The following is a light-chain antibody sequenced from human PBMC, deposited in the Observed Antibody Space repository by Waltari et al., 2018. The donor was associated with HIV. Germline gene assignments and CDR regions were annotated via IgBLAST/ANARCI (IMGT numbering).Light chain of an antibody. Sequence: QSVLTQPPSVSGAPGQRVTISCTGSSSNIGAGYDVNLYQQLPGTAPKLLIYNNSNRPSGVPDRFSGSKSGTAASLAITGLQAEDEADYYCQSYDSSLSGSDVFGTGTKVTVL. V-gene: IGLV1-40*01. CDR2: NNS. J-gene: IGLJ1*01. CDR3: QSYDSSLSGSDV. CDR1: SSNIGAGYD.